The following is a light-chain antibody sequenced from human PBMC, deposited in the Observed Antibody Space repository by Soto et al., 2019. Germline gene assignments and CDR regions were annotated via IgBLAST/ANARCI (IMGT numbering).Light chain of an antibody. CDR2: KAS. Sequence: DVQMTQSPTTLSASIGDTVTMACRASQNVNSWLAWYQQKPGKAPKLLIYKASILETGVPSRVSGGGSGTDFTLTISGLQPEDVATYYCQQYDPYPKTFGQGT. CDR1: QNVNSW. CDR3: QQYDPYPKT. V-gene: IGKV1-5*03. J-gene: IGKJ2*01.